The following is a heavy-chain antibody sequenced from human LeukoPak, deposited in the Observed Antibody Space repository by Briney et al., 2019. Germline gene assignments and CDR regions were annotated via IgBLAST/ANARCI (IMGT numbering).Heavy chain of an antibody. J-gene: IGHJ5*02. CDR1: GFTFSSYE. V-gene: IGHV3-48*03. D-gene: IGHD2-15*01. Sequence: AGSLRLSCAASGFTFSSYEMNWVRQAPGKGLEWVSYISSSGSTIYYADSVKGRFTISRDNSKNTLYLQMNTLRAEDTAVYSCARGADGVSSNSRGWLDPWGQGTLVTVSS. CDR3: ARGADGVSSNSRGWLDP. CDR2: ISSSGSTI.